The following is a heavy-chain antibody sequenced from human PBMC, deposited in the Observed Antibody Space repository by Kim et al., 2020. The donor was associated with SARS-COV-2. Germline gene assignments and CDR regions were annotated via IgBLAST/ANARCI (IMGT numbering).Heavy chain of an antibody. CDR1: GGSISSYY. D-gene: IGHD2-15*01. CDR2: IYYSGST. J-gene: IGHJ3*02. V-gene: IGHV4-59*01. CDR3: AREGALLDAFDI. Sequence: SETLSLTCTVSGGSISSYYWSWIRQPPGKGLEWIGYIYYSGSTNYNPSLKSRVTISVDTSKNQFSLKLSSVTAADTAVYYCAREGALLDAFDIWGQGTMVTVSS.